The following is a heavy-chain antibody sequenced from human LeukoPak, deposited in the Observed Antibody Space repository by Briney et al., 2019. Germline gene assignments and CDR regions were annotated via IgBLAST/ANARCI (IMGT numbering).Heavy chain of an antibody. CDR3: ARDHTGNDAFDI. Sequence: SETLSLTCTVSGYSISSGYYWGWIRQPPGKGLEWIGSIYHSGSTYYNPSLKSRVTISVDTSKNQFSLKPSSVTAADTAVYYCARDHTGNDAFDIWGQGTMVTVSS. CDR1: GYSISSGYY. D-gene: IGHD4-17*01. J-gene: IGHJ3*02. CDR2: IYHSGST. V-gene: IGHV4-38-2*02.